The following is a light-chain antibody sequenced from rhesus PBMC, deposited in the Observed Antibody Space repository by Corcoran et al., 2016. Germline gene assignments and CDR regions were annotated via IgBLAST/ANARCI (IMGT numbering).Light chain of an antibody. Sequence: DIQMTQSPSSLSASVGDTVTITSRASQGISNYLAWYQQKPGKAPKPLIYYASNLESGVPSRVSGSGSGTAFTLTISSLQPEDFAIYYCQQHNSYPPTFGQGTKVEIK. V-gene: IGKV1S14*01. CDR1: QGISNY. CDR3: QQHNSYPPT. CDR2: YAS. J-gene: IGKJ1*01.